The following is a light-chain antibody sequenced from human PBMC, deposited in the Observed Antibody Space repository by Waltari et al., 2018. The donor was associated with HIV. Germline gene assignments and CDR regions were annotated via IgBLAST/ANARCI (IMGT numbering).Light chain of an antibody. V-gene: IGLV2-8*01. CDR2: GVN. J-gene: IGLJ2*01. Sequence: QSALTQPPSASGSLGQSVTISCTGTSSDVGAYYYVSWYQQHPGNAPKLLIYGVNRRHYGVPDRFSGAKVGNAASLPVSGLQPEDEADDHCTSDVDTYDGIFRGETKLTVL. CDR1: SSDVGAYYY. CDR3: TSDVDTYDGI.